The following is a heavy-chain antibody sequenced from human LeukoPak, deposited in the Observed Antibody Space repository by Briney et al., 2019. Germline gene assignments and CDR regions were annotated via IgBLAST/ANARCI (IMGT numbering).Heavy chain of an antibody. CDR1: GYTFTSYG. Sequence: GASVKVSCKASGYTFTSYGISWVRQAPGQGLEWMGWISAYNGNTNYAQKLQGRVTMTTDTSTSTAYMELRSLRSDDTAVYYCARDFLDYCDSSGLGYWGQGTLVTVSS. CDR2: ISAYNGNT. V-gene: IGHV1-18*01. D-gene: IGHD3-22*01. CDR3: ARDFLDYCDSSGLGY. J-gene: IGHJ4*02.